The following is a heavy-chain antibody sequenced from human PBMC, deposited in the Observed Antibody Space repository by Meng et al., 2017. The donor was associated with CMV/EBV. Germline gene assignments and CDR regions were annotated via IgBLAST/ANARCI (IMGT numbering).Heavy chain of an antibody. Sequence: VLVVVIGAEVMKPGPLGNVPGKASGYTCDSHGISQVQQDPGQRLGWRGWSSGNNGNTDYAQKFQCRVTLTTDTSTSTAYMELRSLRSDDTAVYYCARGGRYYYESSGYCDYWGQGTLVTVSS. V-gene: IGHV1-18*01. D-gene: IGHD3-22*01. CDR3: ARGGRYYYESSGYCDY. J-gene: IGHJ4*02. CDR1: GYTCDSHG. CDR2: SSGNNGNT.